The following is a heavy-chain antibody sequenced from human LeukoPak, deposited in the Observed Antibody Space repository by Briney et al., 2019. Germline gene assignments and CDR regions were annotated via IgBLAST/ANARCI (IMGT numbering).Heavy chain of an antibody. CDR3: AKSFYYNSGSWGIFDY. V-gene: IGHV3-23*01. Sequence: GGSLRLSCAASGFTFSSYAMSWVRQAPGKGLEWVSGISGSGGSTYYADSVKGRFTISRDNSKNTLYLQMNSLRAEDTAVYYCAKSFYYNSGSWGIFDYWGQGTLVTVSS. CDR1: GFTFSSYA. D-gene: IGHD3-10*01. CDR2: ISGSGGST. J-gene: IGHJ4*02.